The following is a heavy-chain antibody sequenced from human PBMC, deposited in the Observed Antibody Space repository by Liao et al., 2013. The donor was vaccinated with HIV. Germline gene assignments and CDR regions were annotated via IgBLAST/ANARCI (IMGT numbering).Heavy chain of an antibody. Sequence: QVQLQESGPGLVKPSQTLSLTCTVSGGSISSGSYYWSWIRQPAGKGLEWIGRIYSSGSTNYNPSLKSRVTISADTTKNQFSLKLSSVTAADTAVYYCARTDQYYDFWNGYENWFDPWGQGTLVTVSS. CDR3: ARTDQYYDFWNGYENWFDP. J-gene: IGHJ5*02. V-gene: IGHV4-61*02. CDR2: IYSSGST. CDR1: GGSISSGSYY. D-gene: IGHD3-3*01.